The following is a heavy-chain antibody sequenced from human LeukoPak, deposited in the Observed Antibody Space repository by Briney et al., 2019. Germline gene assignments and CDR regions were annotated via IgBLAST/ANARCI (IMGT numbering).Heavy chain of an antibody. CDR3: AREGDYGDYSKSFYYMDV. D-gene: IGHD4-17*01. J-gene: IGHJ6*03. CDR1: GGYIGSYY. CDR2: IHTSENT. V-gene: IGHV4-4*07. Sequence: SETLSLTCTVSGGYIGSYYWSWIRRPAGKGLEWIGRIHTSENTDYNPSLKSRVTMSVDMSTSQFSLRLTSVTAADTAVYYCAREGDYGDYSKSFYYMDVWGKGTTVTVSS.